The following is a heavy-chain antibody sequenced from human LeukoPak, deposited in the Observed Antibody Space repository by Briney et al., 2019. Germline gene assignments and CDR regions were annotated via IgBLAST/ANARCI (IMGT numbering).Heavy chain of an antibody. Sequence: GGSLRLSCAASGFTFRSYSMNWVRQAPGKGLEWVSSISSSSSYIYYADSVRGRLTIPRHNAKNSLYLQMNSRRAEDMAVYYCARGNDFWSGYYFDYWGQGTLVTVSS. V-gene: IGHV3-21*01. CDR1: GFTFRSYS. CDR2: ISSSSSYI. CDR3: ARGNDFWSGYYFDY. J-gene: IGHJ4*02. D-gene: IGHD3-3*01.